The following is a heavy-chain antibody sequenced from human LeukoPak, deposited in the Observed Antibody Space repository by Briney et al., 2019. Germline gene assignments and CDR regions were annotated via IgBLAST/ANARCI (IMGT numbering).Heavy chain of an antibody. V-gene: IGHV1-69*04. CDR1: GGTFSSYA. CDR2: IIPILGIA. Sequence: SVKVSCKACGGTFSSYAISWVRQDPGQGLEWMGRIIPILGIANYAQKFQGRVTITADKSTSTAYMELSSLRSEDTAVYYCARAPKEDWFDPWGQGTLVTVSS. J-gene: IGHJ5*02. CDR3: ARAPKEDWFDP.